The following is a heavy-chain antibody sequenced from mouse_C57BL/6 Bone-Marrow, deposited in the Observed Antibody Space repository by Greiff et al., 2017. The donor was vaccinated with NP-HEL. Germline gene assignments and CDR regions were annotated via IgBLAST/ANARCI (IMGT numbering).Heavy chain of an antibody. D-gene: IGHD1-1*01. CDR3: ARRITTVVAPYFDY. CDR2: INPGSGGT. CDR1: GYAFTNYL. J-gene: IGHJ2*01. V-gene: IGHV1-54*01. Sequence: QVQLQQSGAELVRPGTSVKVSCKASGYAFTNYLIEWVKQRPGQGLEWIGVINPGSGGTNYNEKFKGKATLTADKSSSTAYMQLSSLTSEDSAVYFCARRITTVVAPYFDYGGQGTTLTVSS.